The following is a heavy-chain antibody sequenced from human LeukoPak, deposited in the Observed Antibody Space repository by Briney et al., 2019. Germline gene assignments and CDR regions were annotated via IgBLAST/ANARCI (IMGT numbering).Heavy chain of an antibody. CDR2: ISGSGGST. V-gene: IGHV3-23*01. Sequence: PGGSLRLSCAASGFTFSSYAMSWVRQAPGKGLEWVSAISGSGGSTYYADSVKGRFTISRDNSKNTLYLQMNSLRAEDTAVYYCAKAISVYYDFWSGYLHFDYWGQGTLVTVSS. D-gene: IGHD3-3*01. CDR3: AKAISVYYDFWSGYLHFDY. J-gene: IGHJ4*02. CDR1: GFTFSSYA.